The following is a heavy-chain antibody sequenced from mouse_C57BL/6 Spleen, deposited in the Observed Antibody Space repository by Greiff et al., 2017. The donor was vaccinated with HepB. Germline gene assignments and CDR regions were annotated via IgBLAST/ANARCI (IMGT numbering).Heavy chain of an antibody. J-gene: IGHJ2*01. D-gene: IGHD1-1*01. CDR3: ARPIYGSSAYYFDY. V-gene: IGHV1-69*01. Sequence: QVQLQQPGAKLVMPGASVKLSCKASGYTFTSYWMHWVKQRPGQGLEWIGEIDPSDSYTNYNQKFKGKSTLTVDKSSSTAYMQLSSLTSEDSAVYYCARPIYGSSAYYFDYWGQGTTLTVSS. CDR1: GYTFTSYW. CDR2: IDPSDSYT.